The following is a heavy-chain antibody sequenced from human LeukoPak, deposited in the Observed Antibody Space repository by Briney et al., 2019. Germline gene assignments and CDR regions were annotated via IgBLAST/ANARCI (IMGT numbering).Heavy chain of an antibody. Sequence: GGSLRLSCAASGFTFSSYAMSWVRQAPGKGLEWVSVISATATYYADSVKGRFTISRDTSRNTLYPQMNSLRADDTAVYYCAKGQGSGSYPFDYWGQGTLVTVSS. CDR1: GFTFSSYA. CDR2: ISATAT. V-gene: IGHV3-23*01. CDR3: AKGQGSGSYPFDY. J-gene: IGHJ4*02. D-gene: IGHD3-16*02.